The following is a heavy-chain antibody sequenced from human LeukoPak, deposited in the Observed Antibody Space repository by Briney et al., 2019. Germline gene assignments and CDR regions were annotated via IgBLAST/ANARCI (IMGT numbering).Heavy chain of an antibody. V-gene: IGHV3-9*01. Sequence: GGSLRLSCAASGFTFDDYAMHWVRQTPGKGLEWVSGISWNSDNIGYADSVKGRFTISRDNSKNTLYLQMNSLRAEDTAVYYCAKDGRAVAGPIDYWGQGTLVTVSS. CDR2: ISWNSDNI. J-gene: IGHJ4*02. CDR1: GFTFDDYA. CDR3: AKDGRAVAGPIDY. D-gene: IGHD6-19*01.